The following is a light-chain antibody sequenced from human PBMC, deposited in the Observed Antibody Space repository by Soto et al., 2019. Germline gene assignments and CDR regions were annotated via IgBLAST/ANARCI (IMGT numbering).Light chain of an antibody. J-gene: IGKJ3*01. Sequence: EIVLTQSPATLSVSPGERATLSCRASQSVNQKLGWYQQKPGQAPRLLIYVASYRATGIPARFSGSGSGTEYTLTISSLQPADFATYYCQQSYSTPFTFGPGTKVDIK. CDR3: QQSYSTPFT. CDR2: VAS. V-gene: IGKV3-15*01. CDR1: QSVNQK.